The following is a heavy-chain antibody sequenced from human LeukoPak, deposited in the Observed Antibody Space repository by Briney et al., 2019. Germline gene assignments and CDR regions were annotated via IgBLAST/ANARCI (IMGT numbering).Heavy chain of an antibody. D-gene: IGHD1-26*01. Sequence: SVKVSCKASGGTFSSYAISWVRQAPGQGLEWMGRIIPILGIANYAQKFQGRVTITADKSTSTAYLELRSLRSDDTAVYYCARGGPPGGSGSYSDYWGQGTLVTVSS. CDR3: ARGGPPGGSGSYSDY. V-gene: IGHV1-69*04. CDR2: IIPILGIA. J-gene: IGHJ4*02. CDR1: GGTFSSYA.